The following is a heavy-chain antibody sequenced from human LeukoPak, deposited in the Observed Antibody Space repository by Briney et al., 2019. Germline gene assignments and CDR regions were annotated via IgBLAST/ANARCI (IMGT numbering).Heavy chain of an antibody. J-gene: IGHJ4*02. CDR3: ARDIRYSYGYFGY. Sequence: SETLSLTCTVSGYSISNGYYWGWIRRPPGKGLEWIGTTYHSGTSYYNPSLKSRVTISVDTSKNQFSLKLSSVTAADTAVYYCARDIRYSYGYFGYWGQGTLVTLSS. CDR1: GYSISNGYY. D-gene: IGHD5-18*01. V-gene: IGHV4-38-2*02. CDR2: TYHSGTS.